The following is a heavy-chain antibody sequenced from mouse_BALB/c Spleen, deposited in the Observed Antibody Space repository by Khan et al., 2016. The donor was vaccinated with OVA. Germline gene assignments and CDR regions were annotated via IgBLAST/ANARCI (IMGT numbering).Heavy chain of an antibody. V-gene: IGHV1-54*01. J-gene: IGHJ3*01. D-gene: IGHD1-1*02. CDR3: ARGGYGSWAY. CDR2: INPGSGDT. Sequence: QVRLQQSGAELVRPGTSVKVSCKASGYAFTDFLIEWLQQRPGQGLEWIGLINPGSGDTNYNEKFKGMATLTANKSSSTAYMQLSSLTSDDSAVYFCARGGYGSWAYWGQGTLVTVSA. CDR1: GYAFTDFL.